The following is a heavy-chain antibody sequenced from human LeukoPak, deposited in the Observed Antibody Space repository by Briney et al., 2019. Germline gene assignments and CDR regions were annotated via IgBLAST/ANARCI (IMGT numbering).Heavy chain of an antibody. J-gene: IGHJ5*02. CDR3: ARVAAVPYDWFDP. V-gene: IGHV4-34*01. D-gene: IGHD6-13*01. CDR1: GGSFSGYY. CDR2: INHSGST. Sequence: SETLSLTCAVYGGSFSGYYWSWIRQPPGKGLEWIGEINHSGSTNYNPSLKSRVTISVDTSKNQFSLKLSSVTAADTAVYYCARVAAVPYDWFDPWGQGTLVTVSS.